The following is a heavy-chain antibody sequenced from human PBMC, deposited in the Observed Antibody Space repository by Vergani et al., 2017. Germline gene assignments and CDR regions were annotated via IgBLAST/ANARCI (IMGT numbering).Heavy chain of an antibody. CDR1: GYTFTSYG. V-gene: IGHV1-69*13. D-gene: IGHD5-12*01. CDR3: ARDRSPIVATTGFDY. CDR2: IIPIFGTA. Sequence: QVQLVQSGAEVKKPGASVKVSCKASGYTFTSYGISWVRQAPGQGLEWMGWIIPIFGTANYAQKFQGRVTITADESTSTAYMELSSLRSEDTAVYYCARDRSPIVATTGFDYWGQGTLVTVSS. J-gene: IGHJ4*02.